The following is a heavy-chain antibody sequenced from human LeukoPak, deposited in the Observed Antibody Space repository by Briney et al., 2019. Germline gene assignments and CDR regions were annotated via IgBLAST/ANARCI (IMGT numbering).Heavy chain of an antibody. CDR1: GYSFTSYW. D-gene: IGHD2-8*01. V-gene: IGHV5-51*01. J-gene: IGHJ4*02. Sequence: GEALKICCKGSGYSFTSYWIGWVRQMPGKGLGWMGIIYPGDSDTRYSPSFQGQVTISADKSISPAYLQWSSLKASDNAMYYCARPGYCTNGVCFAFDYWGQGTLVTVSS. CDR3: ARPGYCTNGVCFAFDY. CDR2: IYPGDSDT.